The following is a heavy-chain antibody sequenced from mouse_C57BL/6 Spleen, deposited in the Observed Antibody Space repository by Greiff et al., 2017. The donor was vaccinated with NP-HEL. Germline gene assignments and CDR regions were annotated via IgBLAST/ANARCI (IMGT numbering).Heavy chain of an antibody. V-gene: IGHV1-80*01. D-gene: IGHD2-4*01. CDR1: GYAFSSYW. J-gene: IGHJ4*01. Sequence: QVQLQQSGAELVKPGASVKISCKASGYAFSSYWMNWVKQRPGKGLEWIGQIYPGDGDTNYNGKFKGKATLTADKSSSTAYMQLSSLTSEDSAVYFCARGGFYYDYDRNYAMDYWGQGTSVTVSS. CDR2: IYPGDGDT. CDR3: ARGGFYYDYDRNYAMDY.